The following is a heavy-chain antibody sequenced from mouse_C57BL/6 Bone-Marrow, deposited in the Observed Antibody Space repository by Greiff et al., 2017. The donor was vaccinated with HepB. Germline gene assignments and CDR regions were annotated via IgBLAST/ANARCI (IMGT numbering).Heavy chain of an antibody. D-gene: IGHD4-1*01. CDR1: GYTFTSYW. J-gene: IGHJ1*03. CDR3: ARNWVYWYFDV. Sequence: QVHVKQPGAELVMPGASVKLSCKASGYTFTSYWMHWVKQRPGQGLEWIGEIDPSDSYTNYNQKFKGKSTLTVDKSSSTAYMQLSSLTSEDSAVYYCARNWVYWYFDVWGTGTTVTVSS. CDR2: IDPSDSYT. V-gene: IGHV1-69*01.